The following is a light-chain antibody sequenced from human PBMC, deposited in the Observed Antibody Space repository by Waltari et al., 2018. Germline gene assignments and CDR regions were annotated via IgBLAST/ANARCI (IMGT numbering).Light chain of an antibody. CDR2: GNS. CDR3: QSYDSSLSGSV. Sequence: QSGLTQPPSVSGAPGQRVTISCTGSSPNIGAGYDVPWYQLLPGTAPNLLIYGNSNRPSGVPDRFSGSKSGTSASLAITGLQAEDEAGYYCQSYDSSLSGSVFGGGTKLTVL. J-gene: IGLJ2*01. V-gene: IGLV1-40*01. CDR1: SPNIGAGYD.